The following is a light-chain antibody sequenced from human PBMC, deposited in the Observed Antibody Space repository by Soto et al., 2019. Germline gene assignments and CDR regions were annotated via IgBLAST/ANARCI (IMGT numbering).Light chain of an antibody. J-gene: IGKJ2*01. CDR2: GAS. CDR1: QSVSSN. V-gene: IGKV3-15*01. Sequence: EIVMTQSPATLSVSPGERATLSCRTSQSVSSNLAWYQQKPGQAPRLLIYGASTSATGIPARFSGSWSSTEFTLTNSRLQAEDVAVYYGKQYNSWPPYTCGQGIKMEIK. CDR3: KQYNSWPPYT.